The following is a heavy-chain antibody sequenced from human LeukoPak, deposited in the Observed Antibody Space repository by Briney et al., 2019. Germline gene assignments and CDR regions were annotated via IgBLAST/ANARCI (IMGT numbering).Heavy chain of an antibody. J-gene: IGHJ5*02. CDR1: GGSFSGYY. CDR3: ARALLIAAADPYNWFDP. D-gene: IGHD6-13*01. V-gene: IGHV4-34*01. Sequence: SETLSLTCAVYGGSFSGYYWSWLRQPPGKGLEWIGEINHSGSTNYNPSLKSRVTISVDTSKNQFSLKLSSVTAADTAVYYCARALLIAAADPYNWFDPWGQGTLVTVSS. CDR2: INHSGST.